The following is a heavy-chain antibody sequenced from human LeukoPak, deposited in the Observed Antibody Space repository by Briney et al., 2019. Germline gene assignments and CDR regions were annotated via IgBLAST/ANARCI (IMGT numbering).Heavy chain of an antibody. D-gene: IGHD2-2*01. CDR2: IDPSDSYT. Sequence: GESLKISCKGSGYSFTSYWISWVRQMPGKGLEWMGRIDPSDSYTNYSPSFQGHVTISADKSISTAYLQWSSLKALDTAMYYCATLAGDCSSTSCYAGGRDYWGQGTLVTVSS. V-gene: IGHV5-10-1*01. CDR3: ATLAGDCSSTSCYAGGRDY. CDR1: GYSFTSYW. J-gene: IGHJ4*02.